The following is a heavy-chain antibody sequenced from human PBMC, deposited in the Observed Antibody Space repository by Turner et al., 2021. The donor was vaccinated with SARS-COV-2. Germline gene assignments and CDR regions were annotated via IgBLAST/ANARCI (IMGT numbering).Heavy chain of an antibody. CDR2: IYYSVTT. CDR1: GGTISSSTYH. CDR3: ARRRGRDGYTRNWYFDL. D-gene: IGHD2-2*02. Sequence: QVQLEEWGPGLVKPAETLSLTCTVSGGTISSSTYHLGWIRQPPGKGLEWIGSIYYSVTTYYNPSLNSRVTISVDTSKNQFSLKLTAVTAIDTAVYYCARRRGRDGYTRNWYFDLWGRGTLVTVSS. J-gene: IGHJ2*01. V-gene: IGHV4-39*01.